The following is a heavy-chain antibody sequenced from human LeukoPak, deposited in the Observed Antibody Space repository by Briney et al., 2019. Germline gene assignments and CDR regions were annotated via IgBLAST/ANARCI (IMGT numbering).Heavy chain of an antibody. Sequence: GGSLRLSCVASGFTFSSYGMNWVRQAPGKGLEWVSFISSSSSYIYYADSVKGRFTISRDNAKNSLYLQMNSLRAEDTAVYYCARIMTQQMVFDYWGQGILVTVSS. V-gene: IGHV3-21*01. CDR1: GFTFSSYG. D-gene: IGHD6-13*01. J-gene: IGHJ4*02. CDR3: ARIMTQQMVFDY. CDR2: ISSSSSYI.